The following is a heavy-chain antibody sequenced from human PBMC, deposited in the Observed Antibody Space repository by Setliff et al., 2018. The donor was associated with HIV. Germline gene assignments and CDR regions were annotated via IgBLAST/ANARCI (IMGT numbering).Heavy chain of an antibody. CDR1: GFTFSSYS. CDR3: AKNGSVRYGEGYYFDY. V-gene: IGHV3-21*04. D-gene: IGHD4-17*01. Sequence: PGGSLRLSCAASGFTFSSYSMNWVRQAPGKGLEWVSSISSSSSYIYYADSVKGRFTISRDNSKNTLYLQMNSLRAEDTAVYYCAKNGSVRYGEGYYFDYWGQGTLVTVSS. CDR2: ISSSSSYI. J-gene: IGHJ4*02.